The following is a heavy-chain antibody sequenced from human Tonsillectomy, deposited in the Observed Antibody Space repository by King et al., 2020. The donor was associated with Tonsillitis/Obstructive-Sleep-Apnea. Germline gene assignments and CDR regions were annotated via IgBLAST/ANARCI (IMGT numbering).Heavy chain of an antibody. CDR1: GVTFSKYS. V-gene: IGHV1-69*01. CDR3: ARAFDGKSITCYFDGKSRKFDS. J-gene: IGHJ5*01. CDR2: IIPLFGTP. D-gene: IGHD2-21*02. Sequence: QLVQSGAEVKKPGSSVKVSCKASGVTFSKYSIAWLRQAPGQGLEFMGQIIPLFGTPNYAQKFQGRVTITADESTDTAYMELRGLRSDDTAVYYCARAFDGKSITCYFDGKSRKFDSWGQGTLVIVSS.